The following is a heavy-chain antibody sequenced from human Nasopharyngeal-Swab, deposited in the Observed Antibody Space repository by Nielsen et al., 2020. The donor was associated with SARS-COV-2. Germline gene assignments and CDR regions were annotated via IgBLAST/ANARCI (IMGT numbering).Heavy chain of an antibody. J-gene: IGHJ5*02. CDR3: AILEGNGSGSP. V-gene: IGHV3-66*01. CDR2: IYTGGST. D-gene: IGHD3-10*01. CDR1: GFTVSSNY. Sequence: GGSLRLSCAASGFTVSSNYMNWVRQAPGKGLEWVSVIYTGGSTYYADSVKGRFTISRDNSKNTLYLQMNSLRAEDTAVHYCAILEGNGSGSPWGQGTLVTVSS.